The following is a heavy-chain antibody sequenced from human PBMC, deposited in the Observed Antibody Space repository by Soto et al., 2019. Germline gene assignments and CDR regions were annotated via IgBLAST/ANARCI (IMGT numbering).Heavy chain of an antibody. Sequence: GGSLRLSCAASGFTFSNYAIHWVRQAPGKGLEWVAVISYDGSNKYYADSVKGRFTISRDNAKNSLYLQMNSLRAEDTAVYYCAREGGDLNWFDPWGQGTLVTVSS. CDR1: GFTFSNYA. CDR3: AREGGDLNWFDP. V-gene: IGHV3-30-3*01. D-gene: IGHD4-17*01. J-gene: IGHJ5*02. CDR2: ISYDGSNK.